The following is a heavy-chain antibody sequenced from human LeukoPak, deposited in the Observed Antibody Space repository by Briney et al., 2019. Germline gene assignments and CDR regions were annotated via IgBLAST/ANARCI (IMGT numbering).Heavy chain of an antibody. CDR1: GFTFSNYA. CDR2: ISGSGGSS. J-gene: IGHJ4*02. CDR3: ARSPSYGDSLDY. V-gene: IGHV3-23*01. D-gene: IGHD4-17*01. Sequence: PGGSLRLSCSASGFTFSNYAMTWVRQAPGKGLEWLSTISGSGGSSYNADSVKGRFTISRDNSKNTLFPQMDSLRAEDTAVYYCARSPSYGDSLDYWGQGTLVTVSS.